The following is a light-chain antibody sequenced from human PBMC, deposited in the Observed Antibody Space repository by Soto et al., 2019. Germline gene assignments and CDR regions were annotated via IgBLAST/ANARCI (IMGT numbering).Light chain of an antibody. J-gene: IGKJ1*01. CDR1: QGISSY. V-gene: IGKV1-8*01. CDR3: QQYYSYPPVT. CDR2: AAS. Sequence: AIRMTQSPSSLSASTGDRVTITCRASQGISSYLAWYQQKPGKAPKLLIYAASTLQSGVPSRFSGSGSGTDFTLTISCLQSEDFATYYCQQYYSYPPVTFGQGTKVESK.